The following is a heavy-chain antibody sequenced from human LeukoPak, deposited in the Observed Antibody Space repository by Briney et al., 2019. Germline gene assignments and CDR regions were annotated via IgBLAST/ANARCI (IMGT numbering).Heavy chain of an antibody. CDR1: GFNFNNYW. D-gene: IGHD3-3*01. Sequence: SGGSLRLSCAASGFNFNNYWMSWLRQAPGKGLEWVSSIDSSSSYIYYADSVKGRFTISRANAKNSLFLQMNSLRAEDTAVYYCARGPHGGFVIIPTEFWGQGTLVTVSS. CDR2: IDSSSSYI. CDR3: ARGPHGGFVIIPTEF. J-gene: IGHJ4*02. V-gene: IGHV3-21*01.